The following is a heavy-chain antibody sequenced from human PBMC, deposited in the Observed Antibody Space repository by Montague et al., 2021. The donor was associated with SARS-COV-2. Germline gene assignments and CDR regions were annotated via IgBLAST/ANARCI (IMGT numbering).Heavy chain of an antibody. V-gene: IGHV4-34*01. D-gene: IGHD3-22*01. CDR3: ARGRGLYYESSGGLYYMDV. CDR1: GGSFSCFY. CDR2: VTHSEST. Sequence: SETLSLTCAASGGSFSCFYWSWVRQSPGKGLEWIGDVTHSESTNYNPSLKGRVTISVDRSKNQFSLRVRSVTAADTAVYYCARGRGLYYESSGGLYYMDVWGEGTTVTVSS. J-gene: IGHJ6*03.